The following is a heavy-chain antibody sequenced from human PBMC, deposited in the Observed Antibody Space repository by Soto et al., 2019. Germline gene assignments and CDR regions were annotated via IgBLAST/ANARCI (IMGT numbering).Heavy chain of an antibody. CDR1: YDSLTNTNYY. CDR2: IFYRRGT. D-gene: IGHD2-2*02. Sequence: SETVSLTCTFSYDSLTNTNYYWGCIRQPPGEGLDWIGSIFYRRGTDYYPSLRSRLTISIDTSKNQVSLNLKSVTAADPAIYYCAMWTVGHTLAVWVQGTVVTVCS. CDR3: AMWTVGHTLAV. V-gene: IGHV4-39*01. J-gene: IGHJ4*02.